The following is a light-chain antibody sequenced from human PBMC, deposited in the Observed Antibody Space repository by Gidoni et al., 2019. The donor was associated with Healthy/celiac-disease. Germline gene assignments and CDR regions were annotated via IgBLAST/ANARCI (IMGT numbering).Light chain of an antibody. CDR1: KWGDKY. V-gene: IGLV3-1*01. CDR2: QDS. Sequence: SYELTPPPSVSVSPGQTASITCSGDKWGDKYACWYQQKPGQSPVLVIYQDSKRPSGIPERFSGSNSGNTATLTISGTQAMDEADYYCQAWDSSTASYVFGTGTKVTVL. CDR3: QAWDSSTASYV. J-gene: IGLJ1*01.